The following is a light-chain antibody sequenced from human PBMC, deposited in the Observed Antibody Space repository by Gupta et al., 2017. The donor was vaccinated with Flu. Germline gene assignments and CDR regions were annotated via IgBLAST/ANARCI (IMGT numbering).Light chain of an antibody. CDR2: SAS. CDR1: LYCCERNNVSIS. J-gene: IGKJ4*01. Sequence: SLCEGTSIVGSSSLYCCERNNVSISLVWFRQNPAQPPKLLIYSASTWDGGVPDRFSGSVFGTVVTLPSSSLQSEDVAGYYCQQVYSTPLTFGGGTKVEIK. V-gene: IGKV4-1*01. CDR3: QQVYSTPLT.